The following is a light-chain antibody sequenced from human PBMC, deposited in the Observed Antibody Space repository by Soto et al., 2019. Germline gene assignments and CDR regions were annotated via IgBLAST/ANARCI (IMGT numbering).Light chain of an antibody. CDR2: GAS. Sequence: GLKQSPATLSLSQGERATLSCRASQSVSSYLAWYQQKPGQAPRLLIYGASTRATGIPARFSGSGSGTEFTLTISSLQSEDFAVYYCQQRSNWITFGQGTRLEIK. CDR3: QQRSNWIT. CDR1: QSVSSY. J-gene: IGKJ5*01. V-gene: IGKV3-11*01.